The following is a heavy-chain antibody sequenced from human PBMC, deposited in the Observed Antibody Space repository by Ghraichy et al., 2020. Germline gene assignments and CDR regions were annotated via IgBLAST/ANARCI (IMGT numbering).Heavy chain of an antibody. Sequence: GESLNISCAASGFTFSSYGMHWVRQAPGKGLEWVAVIWYDGTNKYYADSVKGRFTISRDNFENTLYLQVNSPRVEDSAVYYCTKGSHWGSQGYWYFDLWGRGTLVTVSS. J-gene: IGHJ2*01. CDR1: GFTFSSYG. D-gene: IGHD7-27*01. V-gene: IGHV3-33*06. CDR3: TKGSHWGSQGYWYFDL. CDR2: IWYDGTNK.